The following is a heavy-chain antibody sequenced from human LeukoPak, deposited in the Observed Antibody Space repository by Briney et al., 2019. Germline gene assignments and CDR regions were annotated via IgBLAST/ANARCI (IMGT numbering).Heavy chain of an antibody. CDR3: AKDLVVGATRAFDI. CDR2: IYYSGST. D-gene: IGHD1-26*01. CDR1: GGSISSYY. J-gene: IGHJ3*02. Sequence: SETLSLTCTVSGGSISSYYWSWIRQPPGKGLEWIGYIYYSGSTNYNPSLKSRVTISVDTSKNQFSLKLSSVTAADTAVYYCAKDLVVGATRAFDIWGQGTMVTVSS. V-gene: IGHV4-59*01.